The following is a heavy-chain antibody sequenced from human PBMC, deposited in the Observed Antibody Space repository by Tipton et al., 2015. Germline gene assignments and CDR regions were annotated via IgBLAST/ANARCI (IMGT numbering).Heavy chain of an antibody. V-gene: IGHV4-31*03. CDR1: GGSITSGGYY. D-gene: IGHD2-15*01. CDR3: ARDRVILPNYYYYGMDV. CDR2: INYSGIT. J-gene: IGHJ6*02. Sequence: TLSLTCTVSGGSITSGGYYWTWIRQHPGKGLEWIGCINYSGITYYNPSLKSRVTISIDTSKNQFSLKLSSVTAADTAVYYCARDRVILPNYYYYGMDVWGQGTTGTVSS.